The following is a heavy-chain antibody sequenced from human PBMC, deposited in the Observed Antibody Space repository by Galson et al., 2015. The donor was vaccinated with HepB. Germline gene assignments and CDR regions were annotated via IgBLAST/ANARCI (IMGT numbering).Heavy chain of an antibody. D-gene: IGHD5-12*01. CDR3: VGWGRVDIVTTTNY. Sequence: SLRLSCAASGFTFSSYWMSWVRQAPGKGLEWVAHINEGGSDKYYVDSVKGRFTISRDNAKNSLNLQMNSLRAEDTAVYHCVGWGRVDIVTTTNYWGQGTLVTVSS. CDR2: INEGGSDK. CDR1: GFTFSSYW. J-gene: IGHJ4*02. V-gene: IGHV3-7*01.